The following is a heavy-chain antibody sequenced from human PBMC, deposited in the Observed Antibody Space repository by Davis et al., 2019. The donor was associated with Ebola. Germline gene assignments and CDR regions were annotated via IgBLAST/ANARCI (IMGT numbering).Heavy chain of an antibody. CDR1: GGSISSGGYY. CDR3: ARLAWGTPWVDY. D-gene: IGHD7-27*01. V-gene: IGHV4-31*03. J-gene: IGHJ4*02. CDR2: IYYSGST. Sequence: SETLSLTCTVSGGSISSGGYYWSWIRQHPGKGLEWIGYIYYSGSTYDNPSLKSRVTISVDTSKKQFSLKLRSVTAADTAVYYCARLAWGTPWVDYWGQGTLVTVSS.